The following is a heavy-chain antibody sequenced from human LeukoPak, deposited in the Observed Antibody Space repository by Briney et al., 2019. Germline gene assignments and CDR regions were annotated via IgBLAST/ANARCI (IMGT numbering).Heavy chain of an antibody. J-gene: IGHJ4*02. CDR2: INPSGGST. CDR1: GYTFTSYY. D-gene: IGHD1-26*01. CDR3: VCGSYYDY. Sequence: ASVKVSCKASGYTFTSYYMHWVRQAPGQGLEWMGIINPSGGSTSYAQKFQGRVTMTRDTSISTAYMELSRLRSDDTAVYYCVCGSYYDYWGQGTLVTVSS. V-gene: IGHV1-46*01.